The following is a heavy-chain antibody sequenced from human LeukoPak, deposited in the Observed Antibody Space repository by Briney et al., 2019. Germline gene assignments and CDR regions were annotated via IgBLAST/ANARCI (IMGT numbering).Heavy chain of an antibody. J-gene: IGHJ3*02. D-gene: IGHD1-7*01. CDR1: GFTFSSYW. CDR3: AAITGTAGDAFDI. V-gene: IGHV3-7*01. CDR2: IKQDGSEE. Sequence: GSLRLSCAASGFTFSSYWMSWVRQAPGKGLEWVANIKQDGSEEYYVDSVKGRFTISRDNAKNSLYLQMNSLRAEDTAVYYCAAITGTAGDAFDIWGQGTMVTVSS.